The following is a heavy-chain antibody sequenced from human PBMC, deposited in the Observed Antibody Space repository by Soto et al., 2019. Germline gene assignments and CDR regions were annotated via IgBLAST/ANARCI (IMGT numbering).Heavy chain of an antibody. J-gene: IGHJ3*01. Sequence: QVQLGQSGAEVKKPGASVKVSCKASGYSFTSYDMNWVRQAPGQGLEWMGWVNPNSGDTDYAQKFQDRVTMTTDTTIRTAYMELSSLRSEDTAVYYCARVSFLAPVTGAEIFDFWGQGTMVTVSS. CDR2: VNPNSGDT. CDR1: GYSFTSYD. V-gene: IGHV1-8*01. CDR3: ARVSFLAPVTGAEIFDF. D-gene: IGHD2-21*02.